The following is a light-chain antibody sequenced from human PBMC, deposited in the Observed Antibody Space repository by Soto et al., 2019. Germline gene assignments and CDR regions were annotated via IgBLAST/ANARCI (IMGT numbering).Light chain of an antibody. J-gene: IGKJ5*01. CDR1: QTVTNDY. CDR2: DAS. Sequence: EILFAQSPGTPSLPSREKVTHSCPASQTVTNDYLAWYQQKDGQAPRLLIYDASTRATGVPDRFSGSGSGPEYTLTITRLEPEDFAVYSCQQYGFSPISFGQGTRVEIK. V-gene: IGKV3-20*01. CDR3: QQYGFSPIS.